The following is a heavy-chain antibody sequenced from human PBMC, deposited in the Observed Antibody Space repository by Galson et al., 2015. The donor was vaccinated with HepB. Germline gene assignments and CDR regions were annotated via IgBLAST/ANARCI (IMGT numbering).Heavy chain of an antibody. Sequence: SLRLSCAASGFTFSSYSMNWVRQAPGKGLEWVPSISSSSSYIYYADSVKGRFTISRDNAKNSLYLQMNSLRAEDTAVYYCAKDPTAMGETPHFDYWGQGTLVTVSS. CDR1: GFTFSSYS. J-gene: IGHJ4*02. CDR2: ISSSSSYI. V-gene: IGHV3-21*01. D-gene: IGHD5-18*01. CDR3: AKDPTAMGETPHFDY.